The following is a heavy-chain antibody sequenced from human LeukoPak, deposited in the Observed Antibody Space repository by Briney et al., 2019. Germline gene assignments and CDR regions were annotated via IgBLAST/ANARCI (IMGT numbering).Heavy chain of an antibody. J-gene: IGHJ4*02. D-gene: IGHD6-6*01. V-gene: IGHV6-1*01. CDR3: ARGKYTSFDN. CDR1: GDSIFTNNVA. Sequence: SQTLSLTCAISGDSIFTNNVAWNWIRQSPSRGLEWLGRTYYRSKWSFNYAVSVKSRITINADTSKNQFSLQLSSVTPEDTAVYYCARGKYTSFDNWGQGTLVTVSS. CDR2: TYYRSKWSF.